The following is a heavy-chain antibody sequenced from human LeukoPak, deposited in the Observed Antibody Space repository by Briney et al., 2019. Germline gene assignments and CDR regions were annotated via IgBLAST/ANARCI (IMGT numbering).Heavy chain of an antibody. CDR1: GGSFSGYY. J-gene: IGHJ4*02. D-gene: IGHD5-18*01. V-gene: IGHV4-34*01. Sequence: PSETLSLTCAVYGGSFSGYYWSWIRQPPGKGLEWIGEINHSGSTNYNPSLKSRVTISVDTSKNQFSLKLSSVTAADTAVYYCARDARGYSYIDYWGQGTLVTVSS. CDR2: INHSGST. CDR3: ARDARGYSYIDY.